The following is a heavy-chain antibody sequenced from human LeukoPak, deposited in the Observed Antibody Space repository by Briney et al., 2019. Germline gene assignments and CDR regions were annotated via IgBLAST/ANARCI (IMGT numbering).Heavy chain of an antibody. CDR1: GFTCSDYS. CDR3: ARGVPKTSYYYYYGR. D-gene: IGHD4-11*01. CDR2: ISSSGFTL. Sequence: HTGGSLRLSCVASGFTCSDYSMNWVRQAPGKGLEWVSYISSSGFTLNYADSVKGRFTISRDNAKNSLYLQMNSLRAEDTAVYYCARGVPKTSYYYYYGRLGQRDHGHRLL. V-gene: IGHV3-48*01. J-gene: IGHJ6*04.